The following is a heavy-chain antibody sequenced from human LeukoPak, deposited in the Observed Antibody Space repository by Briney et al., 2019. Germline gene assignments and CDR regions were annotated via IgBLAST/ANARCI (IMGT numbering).Heavy chain of an antibody. CDR1: GYTFTDYY. Sequence: ASVKVSCKASGYTFTDYYMHWVRQAPGQGLEWMGWINPDSGDKYYAQKFQGSITMTRDTSITTVYMELTRLTSDDTAVYYCAKENIIGGIVDGEDYWGQGTLVTVSS. J-gene: IGHJ4*02. D-gene: IGHD3-16*01. CDR3: AKENIIGGIVDGEDY. V-gene: IGHV1-2*02. CDR2: INPDSGDK.